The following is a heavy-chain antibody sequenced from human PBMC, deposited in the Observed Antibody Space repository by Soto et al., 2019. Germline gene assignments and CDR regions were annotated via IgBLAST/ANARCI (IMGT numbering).Heavy chain of an antibody. CDR2: IYYSGNT. V-gene: IGHV4-39*01. J-gene: IGHJ5*01. CDR1: GGSITTSSYS. CDR3: ARHRHLVAADTKRWFDA. Sequence: QLQLQASGPGLVKPAETLSLICTVSGGSITTSSYSWGWIRRPPGKGLEWIGSIYYSGNTYYNPSLKSRVTMAVETSKSRFSLKLSSVTAADTAVYYCARHRHLVAADTKRWFDAWGPGTLVTVSS. D-gene: IGHD6-25*01.